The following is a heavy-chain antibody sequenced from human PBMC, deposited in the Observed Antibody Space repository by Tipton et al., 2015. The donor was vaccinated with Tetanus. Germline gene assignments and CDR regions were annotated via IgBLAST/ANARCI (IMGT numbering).Heavy chain of an antibody. CDR2: ISYDGSNK. CDR3: AKEGPYSSSSDY. V-gene: IGHV3-30*18. J-gene: IGHJ4*02. CDR1: GFTFSSYG. D-gene: IGHD6-6*01. Sequence: AASGFTFSSYGMHWVRQAPGKGLEWVAVISYDGSNKYYADSVKGRFTISRDNSKNTLYLQMNSLRAEDTAVYYCAKEGPYSSSSDYWGQGTLVTVSS.